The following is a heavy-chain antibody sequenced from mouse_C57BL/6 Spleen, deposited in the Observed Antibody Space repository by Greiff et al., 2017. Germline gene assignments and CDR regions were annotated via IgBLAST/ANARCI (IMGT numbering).Heavy chain of an antibody. CDR1: GYTFTDYY. CDR2: INPNNGGT. J-gene: IGHJ3*01. V-gene: IGHV1-26*01. CDR3: ARPYYSNFGLAY. Sequence: VQLQQSGPELVKPGASVKISCKASGYTFTDYYMNWVKQSHGKSLEWIGDINPNNGGTSYNQKFKGKATLTVDKSSSTAYMELRSLTSEDSAVYYCARPYYSNFGLAYWGPGTLVTVSA. D-gene: IGHD2-5*01.